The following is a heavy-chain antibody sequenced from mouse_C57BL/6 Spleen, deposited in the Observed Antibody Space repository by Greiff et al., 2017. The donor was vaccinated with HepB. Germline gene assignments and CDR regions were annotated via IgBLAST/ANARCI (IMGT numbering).Heavy chain of an antibody. CDR3: ARWDYGSSSYWYFDV. CDR2: IYPGSGST. Sequence: QVQLQQPGAELVKPGASVKMSCKASGYTFTSYWITWVKQRPGQGLEWIGDIYPGSGSTNYNEKFKSKATLTVDTSSSTASMQLSSLTSEDSAVYYCARWDYGSSSYWYFDVWGTGTTVTVSS. J-gene: IGHJ1*03. CDR1: GYTFTSYW. D-gene: IGHD1-1*01. V-gene: IGHV1-55*01.